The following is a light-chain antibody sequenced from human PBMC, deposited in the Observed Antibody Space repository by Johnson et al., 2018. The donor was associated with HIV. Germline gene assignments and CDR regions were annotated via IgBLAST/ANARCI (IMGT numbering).Light chain of an antibody. Sequence: QFVLTQPPSVSAAPGQKVTISCSGSTSNIGNNYVSWYQQLPGTAPKLLIYEKNKRPSGIPDRFSASKSGTSATLVITGLKTGDEPDYYCGAWDSSLSAHFVFRTGTKVTDL. J-gene: IGLJ1*01. CDR2: EKN. CDR3: GAWDSSLSAHFV. V-gene: IGLV1-51*02. CDR1: TSNIGNNY.